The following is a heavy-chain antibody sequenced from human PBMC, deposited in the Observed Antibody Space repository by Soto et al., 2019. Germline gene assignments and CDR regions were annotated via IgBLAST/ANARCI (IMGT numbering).Heavy chain of an antibody. CDR2: ISAYNGNT. Sequence: ASVKVSCKASGYTFTSYGISWVRQAPGQGLEWMGWISAYNGNTNYAQKLQGRVTMATDTSTSTAYMELRSLRSDDTAVYYCARSGVRFLEWLPHDAFDIWGQGTMVTVSS. V-gene: IGHV1-18*01. D-gene: IGHD3-3*01. CDR3: ARSGVRFLEWLPHDAFDI. J-gene: IGHJ3*02. CDR1: GYTFTSYG.